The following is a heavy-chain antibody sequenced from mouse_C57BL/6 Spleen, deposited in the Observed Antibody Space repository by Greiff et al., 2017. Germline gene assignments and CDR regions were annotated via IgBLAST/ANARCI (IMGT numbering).Heavy chain of an antibody. D-gene: IGHD2-4*01. V-gene: IGHV5-4*03. J-gene: IGHJ4*01. CDR1: GFTFSSYA. Sequence: KRVESGGGLVKPGGSLKLSCAASGFTFSSYAMSWVRQTPEKRLEWVATISDGGSYTYYPDNVKGRFTISRDNAKNNLYLQMSHLKSEDTAMYYCASIYYDYDRGAMDYWGQGTSGTVSS. CDR3: ASIYYDYDRGAMDY. CDR2: ISDGGSYT.